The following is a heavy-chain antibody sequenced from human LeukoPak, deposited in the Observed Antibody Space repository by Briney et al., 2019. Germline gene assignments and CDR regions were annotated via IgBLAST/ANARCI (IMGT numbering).Heavy chain of an antibody. Sequence: ASVKVSCKASGYTFTGFDINWVRQATGQGLEWMGWMNPNSGNTGYAQKFQGRVTITRNTSISTAYLELSSLRSEDTAVYYCARTQSLRDSFYGYWGQGTLVTVSS. V-gene: IGHV1-8*03. D-gene: IGHD3-9*01. J-gene: IGHJ4*02. CDR1: GYTFTGFD. CDR3: ARTQSLRDSFYGY. CDR2: MNPNSGNT.